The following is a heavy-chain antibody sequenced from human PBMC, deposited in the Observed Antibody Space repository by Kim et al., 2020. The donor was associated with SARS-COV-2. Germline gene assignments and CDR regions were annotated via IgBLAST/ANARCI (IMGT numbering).Heavy chain of an antibody. CDR3: ARGGFDTAMVQNWFDP. D-gene: IGHD5-18*01. V-gene: IGHV1-18*01. CDR2: ISAYNGNT. Sequence: ASVKVSCKASGYTFTSYGISWVRQAPGQGLEWMGWISAYNGNTNYAQKLQGRVTMTTYTSTSTAYMELRSLRSDDTAVYYCARGGFDTAMVQNWFDPWGQGTLVTVSS. J-gene: IGHJ5*02. CDR1: GYTFTSYG.